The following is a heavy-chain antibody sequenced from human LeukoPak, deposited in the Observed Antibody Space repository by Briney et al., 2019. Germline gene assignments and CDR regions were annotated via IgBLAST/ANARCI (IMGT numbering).Heavy chain of an antibody. CDR1: GGSISSSSYY. CDR2: IYYSGST. Sequence: SETLSLTCTVSGGSISSSSYYWSWIRQPPGKGLEWIGYIYYSGSTNYNPSLKSRVTISVDTSKNQFSLKLSSVTAADTAVYYCARAGGITAMDSWGQGTLVTVSS. V-gene: IGHV4-61*01. CDR3: ARAGGITAMDS. J-gene: IGHJ4*02. D-gene: IGHD5-18*01.